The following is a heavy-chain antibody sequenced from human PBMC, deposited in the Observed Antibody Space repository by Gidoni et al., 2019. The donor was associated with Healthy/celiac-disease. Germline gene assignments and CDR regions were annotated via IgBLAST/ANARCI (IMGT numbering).Heavy chain of an antibody. CDR3: ARDRSKGGNSWFDP. D-gene: IGHD3-16*01. CDR1: GSPVSRSY. Sequence: EVQLVESGGGLVQPGGSLRLSCAASGSPVSRSYMRWVRQAPGKGLEWVSVIYSGGITYYADSVKGRFTISRDNSKNTLYLQMNSLRAEDTAVYYCARDRSKGGNSWFDPWGQGTLVTVSS. V-gene: IGHV3-66*01. J-gene: IGHJ5*02. CDR2: IYSGGIT.